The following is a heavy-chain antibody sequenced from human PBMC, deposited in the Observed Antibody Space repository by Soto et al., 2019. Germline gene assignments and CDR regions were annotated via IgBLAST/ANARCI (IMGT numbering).Heavy chain of an antibody. CDR1: GFTVSSNY. J-gene: IGHJ4*02. V-gene: IGHV3-53*02. CDR2: IYSGGRT. CDR3: AREAISSDYFDY. Sequence: EVQLVETGGGLIQPGGSLRLSCAASGFTVSSNYMSWVRQAPGQGLEWVSFIYSGGRTYYAGSVKGRFTISRDNSKNTLYLQMNSLRAEDTAVYYCAREAISSDYFDYWGQGTLVIVSS. D-gene: IGHD3-22*01.